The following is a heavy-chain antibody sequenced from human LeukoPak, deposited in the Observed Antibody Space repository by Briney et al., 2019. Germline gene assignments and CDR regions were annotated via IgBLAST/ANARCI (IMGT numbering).Heavy chain of an antibody. V-gene: IGHV3-30-3*01. CDR3: ARDVSAYYPTDFYYYGVDV. J-gene: IGHJ6*02. CDR1: GFTFSSYA. Sequence: GGSLRLSCAASGFTFSSYAMHWVRQAPGKGLEWVAVISYDGSNKYYGNSVKGRFTISRDSSKNPLYLQMNSLRAEDTAVYYCARDVSAYYPTDFYYYGVDVWGQGTTVTVSS. D-gene: IGHD3-22*01. CDR2: ISYDGSNK.